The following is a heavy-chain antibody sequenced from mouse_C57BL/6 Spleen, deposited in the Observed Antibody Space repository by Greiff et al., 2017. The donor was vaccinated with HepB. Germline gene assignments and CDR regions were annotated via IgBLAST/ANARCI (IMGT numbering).Heavy chain of an antibody. CDR3: ARPYYGSRGAMDY. J-gene: IGHJ4*01. V-gene: IGHV5-17*01. CDR1: GFTFSDYG. Sequence: LVESGGGLVKPGGSLKLSCAASGFTFSDYGMHWVRQAPEKGLEWVAYISSGSSTIYYADTVKGRFTISRDNAKNTLFLQMTSLRSEDTAMYYCARPYYGSRGAMDYWGQGTSVTVSS. CDR2: ISSGSSTI. D-gene: IGHD1-1*01.